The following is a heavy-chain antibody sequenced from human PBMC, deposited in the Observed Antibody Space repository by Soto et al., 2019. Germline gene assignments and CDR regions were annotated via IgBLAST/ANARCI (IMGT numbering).Heavy chain of an antibody. D-gene: IGHD1-26*01. CDR3: AKRRYSGSYYAFDI. V-gene: IGHV3-43*01. J-gene: IGHJ3*02. CDR2: ISWDGGST. CDR1: GFTFDDYT. Sequence: GGSLRLSCAASGFTFDDYTMHWVRQAPGKGLEWVSLISWDGGSTYYADSVEGRFTRSRDNSKNSLYLEMNSLKTEDTALDDCAKRRYSGSYYAFDIWVQGTMVTVSS.